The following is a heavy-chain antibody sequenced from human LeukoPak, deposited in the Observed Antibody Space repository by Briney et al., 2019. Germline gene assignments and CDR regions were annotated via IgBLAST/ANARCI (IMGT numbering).Heavy chain of an antibody. V-gene: IGHV4-38-2*01. J-gene: IGHJ4*02. CDR1: GYSISSGYY. CDR3: ASIPGIAAAGTFDY. CDR2: IYHSGST. Sequence: TSETLSLTCAVSGYSISSGYYWGWIRQPPGKGLEWIGSIYHSGSTYYNPSLKSRVTISVDTSKNQFPLKLSSVTAADTAVYYCASIPGIAAAGTFDYWGQGTLVTVSS. D-gene: IGHD6-13*01.